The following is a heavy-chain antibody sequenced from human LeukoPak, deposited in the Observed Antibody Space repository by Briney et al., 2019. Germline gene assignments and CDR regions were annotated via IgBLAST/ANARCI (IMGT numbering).Heavy chain of an antibody. Sequence: SQTLSLTCTVSGGSISSGSYYWSWIRQPAGKGLEWIGRIYTSGSTNYNPSLKSRVTISVDTPKNQFSLKLSSVTAADTAVFYCARNHYYYMDVWGKGTTVTVSS. V-gene: IGHV4-61*02. CDR3: ARNHYYYMDV. CDR2: IYTSGST. CDR1: GGSISSGSYY. J-gene: IGHJ6*03.